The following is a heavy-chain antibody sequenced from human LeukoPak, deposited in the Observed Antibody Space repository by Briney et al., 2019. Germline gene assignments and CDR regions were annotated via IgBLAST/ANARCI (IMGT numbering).Heavy chain of an antibody. J-gene: IGHJ4*02. D-gene: IGHD3-3*01. CDR3: AKARDFWSGYGY. CDR1: GFTFSSYA. Sequence: GGSLRLSCAASGFTFSSYAMSWVRQAPGKGLEWVSAISGSGGSTYYADSVKGRFTVSRDNSKNTLYLQMNSLRAEDTAVYYCAKARDFWSGYGYWGQGTLVTVSS. CDR2: ISGSGGST. V-gene: IGHV3-23*01.